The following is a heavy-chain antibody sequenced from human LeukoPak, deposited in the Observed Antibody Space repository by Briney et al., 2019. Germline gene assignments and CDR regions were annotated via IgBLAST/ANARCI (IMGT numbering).Heavy chain of an antibody. CDR3: ARDRRVGSSSVNWFDP. CDR2: INPNSGGT. V-gene: IGHV1-2*02. CDR1: GYIFTGYY. Sequence: ASVKVSCKASGYIFTGYYMHWVRQAPGQGLEWMGWINPNSGGTNYAQKFQGRVTMTRDTSISTAYMELSRLRSDDTAVYYCARDRRVGSSSVNWFDPWGQGTLVTVSS. D-gene: IGHD6-6*01. J-gene: IGHJ5*02.